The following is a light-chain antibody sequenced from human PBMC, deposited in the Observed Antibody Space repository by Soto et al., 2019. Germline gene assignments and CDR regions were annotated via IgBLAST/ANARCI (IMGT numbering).Light chain of an antibody. V-gene: IGLV2-14*01. CDR2: DVS. CDR1: SSDVGGYNY. Sequence: QSALTQPASVSGSPGQSITISCTGTSSDVGGYNYVAWYQQHPGKAPKFMIYDVSNRPAEVSNRFSGSKSGNTASLTNSGLQAEDETNHHCCSYTTSNTRHLVLATGTQV. CDR3: CSYTTSNTRHLV. J-gene: IGLJ6*01.